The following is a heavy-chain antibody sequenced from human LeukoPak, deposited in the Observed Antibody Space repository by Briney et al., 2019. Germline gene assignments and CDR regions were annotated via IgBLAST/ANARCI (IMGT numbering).Heavy chain of an antibody. CDR3: ARGLSRYNWFDP. Sequence: SETLSLTCAVYGGSFSGYYWSWIRQPPGKGLEWIGEINHSGSTNYNPSLKSRVTISVDTSKNQFSLNLSSVTAADAAVYYCARGLSRYNWFDPWGQGTLVTVSS. V-gene: IGHV4-34*01. CDR2: INHSGST. J-gene: IGHJ5*02. D-gene: IGHD3-16*02. CDR1: GGSFSGYY.